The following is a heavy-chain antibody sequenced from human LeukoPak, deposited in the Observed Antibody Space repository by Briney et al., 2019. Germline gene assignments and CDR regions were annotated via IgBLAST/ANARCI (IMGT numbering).Heavy chain of an antibody. D-gene: IGHD4-23*01. CDR2: ISGSGGST. Sequence: GGSLRLSCAASGFTFSSFAMTWVRQAPGKGLEWVSFISGSGGSTYYADSVKGRFTISRDNSKDTLYLQMNSLRVEDTALYYCAKGAVVTPGDAFEIWGQGTMVTVSS. CDR3: AKGAVVTPGDAFEI. CDR1: GFTFSSFA. J-gene: IGHJ3*02. V-gene: IGHV3-23*01.